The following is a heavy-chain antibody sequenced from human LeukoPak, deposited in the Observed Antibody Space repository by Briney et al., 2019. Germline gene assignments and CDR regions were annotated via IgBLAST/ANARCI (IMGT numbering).Heavy chain of an antibody. Sequence: SETLSLTCVVSGDSISPFYWSWIRQPPGKGLEWIGYIYYSGSTYYNPSLKSRVTISVDTSKNQFSLKLSSVTAADTAVYYCARGNLGVTPFDYWGQGTLVTVSS. J-gene: IGHJ4*02. CDR3: ARGNLGVTPFDY. D-gene: IGHD2-21*02. CDR1: GDSISPFY. CDR2: IYYSGST. V-gene: IGHV4-59*08.